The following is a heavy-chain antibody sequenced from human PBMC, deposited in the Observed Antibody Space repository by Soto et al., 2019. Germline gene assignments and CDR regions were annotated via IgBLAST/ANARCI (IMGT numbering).Heavy chain of an antibody. V-gene: IGHV4-59*01. D-gene: IGHD2-2*02. J-gene: IGHJ3*02. CDR2: IYYSGST. Sequence: SQTLSLTCTVSGGSISSYYWSCIRQPPGKGLEWIGYIYYSGSTNYNPSLKCRVTISVDTSKNQFSLKLSSVTAADTAVYYCARDWGYCSSTSCYNGAFDIWGQGTMVTVSS. CDR3: ARDWGYCSSTSCYNGAFDI. CDR1: GGSISSYY.